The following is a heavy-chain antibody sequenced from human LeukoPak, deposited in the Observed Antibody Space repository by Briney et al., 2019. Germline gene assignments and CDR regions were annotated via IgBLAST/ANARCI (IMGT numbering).Heavy chain of an antibody. CDR1: GFTFSDYY. Sequence: GALRLSCVASGFTFSDYYMSWIRQAPGKGLEWVSYIRSSGTTIYYADSVKGRFTISRDNAKNSLYLQMNSLRAEDTAVYYCARDRGAVTDVFDYWGQGTLVTVSS. D-gene: IGHD6-19*01. J-gene: IGHJ4*02. CDR3: ARDRGAVTDVFDY. V-gene: IGHV3-11*04. CDR2: IRSSGTTI.